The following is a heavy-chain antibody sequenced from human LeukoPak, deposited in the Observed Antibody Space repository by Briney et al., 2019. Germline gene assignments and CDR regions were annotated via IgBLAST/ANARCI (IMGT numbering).Heavy chain of an antibody. CDR2: IKQDGTER. J-gene: IGHJ4*02. CDR1: GFTFTTYW. V-gene: IGHV3-7*01. Sequence: GGSLRLSCAASGFTFTTYWMSWVRQAPGKGLEWLANIKQDGTERYYVDSVKGRFTIYRDNAKKSLYLQMNSLRVEDTAVYYGAKVAKYYYGSETYYFFEHWGQGTPVTASS. D-gene: IGHD3-10*01. CDR3: AKVAKYYYGSETYYFFEH.